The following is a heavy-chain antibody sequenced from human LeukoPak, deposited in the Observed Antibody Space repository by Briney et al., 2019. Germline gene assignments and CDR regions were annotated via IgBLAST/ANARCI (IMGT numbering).Heavy chain of an antibody. J-gene: IGHJ5*02. Sequence: GESLKISFKGSGYSFTSYWIGWVRQMPGKGLEWMGIIYPGDSDTRYSPSYQGQVTISADKSISTAYLQWSSLKASDTAMYYCARVVVVVAATHGWFDPWGQGTLVTVSS. V-gene: IGHV5-51*01. CDR2: IYPGDSDT. CDR1: GYSFTSYW. D-gene: IGHD2-15*01. CDR3: ARVVVVVAATHGWFDP.